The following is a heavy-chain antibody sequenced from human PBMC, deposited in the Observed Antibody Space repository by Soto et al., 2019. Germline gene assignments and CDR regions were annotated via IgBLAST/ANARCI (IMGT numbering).Heavy chain of an antibody. V-gene: IGHV3-72*01. J-gene: IGHJ4*02. CDR1: GFTLSDHY. CDR3: VRSSNYGSGSGNFAF. D-gene: IGHD3-10*01. Sequence: EVQLVESGGGLVQPGGSLRLSCAASGFTLSDHYMDWVRQAPGRGLEWVGRTRNKANGYSTEYAAAVKGRFIVSSDDSLNSLYLQMSCLKTEDTAVYYCVRSSNYGSGSGNFAFWGQGTLVTVSS. CDR2: TRNKANGYST.